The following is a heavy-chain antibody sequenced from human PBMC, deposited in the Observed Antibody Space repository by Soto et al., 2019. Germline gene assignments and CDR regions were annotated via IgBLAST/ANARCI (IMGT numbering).Heavy chain of an antibody. CDR2: INHSGST. CDR1: GGSFSGYY. V-gene: IGHV4-34*01. D-gene: IGHD7-27*01. CDR3: ARVETWGFDY. Sequence: SETLSLTCAVYGGSFSGYYWSWIRQPPGKGLEWIGEINHSGSTIYNPSLKSRVTISVDTSKNQFSLKLSSVTAADTAVYYCARVETWGFDYWGQGTLVTVSS. J-gene: IGHJ4*02.